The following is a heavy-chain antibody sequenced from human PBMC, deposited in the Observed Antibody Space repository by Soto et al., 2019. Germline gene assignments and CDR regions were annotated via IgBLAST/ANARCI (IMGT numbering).Heavy chain of an antibody. V-gene: IGHV1-69*13. Sequence: GASVKVSCKASGAPFSSYAISWVRQAPGQGLEWVGGIIPIFGTANYAQKFQARVTITADESTSTAYMELSSLRSDDTGVYYCATAIAVAGVFDIWGQGTMDTVSS. D-gene: IGHD6-19*01. J-gene: IGHJ3*02. CDR2: IIPIFGTA. CDR1: GAPFSSYA. CDR3: ATAIAVAGVFDI.